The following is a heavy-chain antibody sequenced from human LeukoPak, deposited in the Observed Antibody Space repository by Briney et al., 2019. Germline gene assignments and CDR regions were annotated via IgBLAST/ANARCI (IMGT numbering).Heavy chain of an antibody. V-gene: IGHV4-34*01. CDR2: INHSGST. CDR3: ARDLSGIAAENWFDP. CDR1: GGSISNYY. D-gene: IGHD6-13*01. Sequence: SETLSLTCTVSGGSISNYYWSWIRQPPGKGLEWIGEINHSGSTNYNPSLKSRVTISVDTTKNQFSLKLSSVTAADTAVYYCARDLSGIAAENWFDPWGQGTLVTVSS. J-gene: IGHJ5*02.